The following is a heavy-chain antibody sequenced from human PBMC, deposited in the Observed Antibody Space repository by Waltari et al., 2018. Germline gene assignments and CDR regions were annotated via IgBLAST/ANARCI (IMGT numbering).Heavy chain of an antibody. CDR3: GRDLGGSGSD. CDR2: IDTHGRRT. CDR1: GFTFSRYW. J-gene: IGHJ4*02. D-gene: IGHD1-26*01. V-gene: IGHV3-74*01. Sequence: EVQVVESGGGLVQPGGSLRLSCAASGFTFSRYWMHWVRQVPGKGLVWVSRIDTHGRRTDYADSVKGRFTISRDNAKNTLYLQMNSLTAEDTAVYYCGRDLGGSGSDWGQGTLVTVSS.